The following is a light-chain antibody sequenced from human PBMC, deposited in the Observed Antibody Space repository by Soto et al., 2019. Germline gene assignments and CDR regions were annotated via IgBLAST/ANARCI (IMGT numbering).Light chain of an antibody. CDR1: QGISSW. J-gene: IGKJ1*01. Sequence: DIKMTQSPSSVSASVGDRVTITCRASQGISSWLAWYQQKPGKAPKLLIYKASSLETEVPSRFSGSGSGTEFTLTISSLQADDFATYYCQQYNNCPWTFGLGTKVDI. CDR2: KAS. V-gene: IGKV1-5*03. CDR3: QQYNNCPWT.